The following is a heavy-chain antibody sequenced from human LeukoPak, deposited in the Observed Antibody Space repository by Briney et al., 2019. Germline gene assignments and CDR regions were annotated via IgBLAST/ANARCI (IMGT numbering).Heavy chain of an antibody. CDR1: GDSIGSGPYY. Sequence: SETLSLTCSVSGDSIGSGPYYWSWIRQSPGKGLEWIGTIYYTRNTYYNSSLKSRATISIDTSKNQFSLKLSSVTAADTAIYYCARRDNSDSSGYFDHWGQGTLVTVSS. CDR3: ARRDNSDSSGYFDH. CDR2: IYYTRNT. J-gene: IGHJ4*02. V-gene: IGHV4-39*01. D-gene: IGHD3-22*01.